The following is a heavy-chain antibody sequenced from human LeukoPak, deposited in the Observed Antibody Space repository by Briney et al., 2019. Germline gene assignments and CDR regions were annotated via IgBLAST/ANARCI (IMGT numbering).Heavy chain of an antibody. D-gene: IGHD3-3*01. CDR3: ARDTRYYYYGMDV. V-gene: IGHV3-48*01. Sequence: GGSLRLSCAASGFTFSSYSMNWVRQAPGKGLEWVSYISSSSSTIYYADSVKGRFTISRDNAKNSLYLQMNSLRAEDTAVYHCARDTRYYYYGMDVWGQGTTVTVS. CDR2: ISSSSSTI. J-gene: IGHJ6*02. CDR1: GFTFSSYS.